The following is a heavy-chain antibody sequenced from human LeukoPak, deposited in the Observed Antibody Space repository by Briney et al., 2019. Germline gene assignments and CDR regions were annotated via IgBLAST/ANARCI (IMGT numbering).Heavy chain of an antibody. Sequence: GRSLRLSCAASGFTFSSYAMSWVRQAPGKGLEWVSAISSSGGTTYYADSVKGRFTISRDNSKNTLYLQMNSLRAEDTAVYYCAKDIDYGDYVVSWGQGTLVTVSS. V-gene: IGHV3-23*01. CDR2: ISSSGGTT. J-gene: IGHJ4*02. CDR1: GFTFSSYA. D-gene: IGHD4-17*01. CDR3: AKDIDYGDYVVS.